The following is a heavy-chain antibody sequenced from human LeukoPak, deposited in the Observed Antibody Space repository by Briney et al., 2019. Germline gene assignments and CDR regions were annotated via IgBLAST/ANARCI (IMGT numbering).Heavy chain of an antibody. D-gene: IGHD1-26*01. Sequence: TEGSLRLSCAASGFSFSTYTMNWARQAPGKGLEWLSYITSSSSTIYYADSVEGRFTVSRDNAKNSLYLQMNSLRDEDTAVYYCVRNEWGDYWGQGTAVTVSS. CDR1: GFSFSTYT. V-gene: IGHV3-48*02. CDR2: ITSSSSTI. CDR3: VRNEWGDY. J-gene: IGHJ4*02.